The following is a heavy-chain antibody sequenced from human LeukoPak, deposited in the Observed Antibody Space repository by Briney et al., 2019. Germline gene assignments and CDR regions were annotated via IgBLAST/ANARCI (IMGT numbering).Heavy chain of an antibody. CDR1: GGSISSYY. CDR2: IYYSGST. CDR3: ARDGDDSSGYFF. D-gene: IGHD3-22*01. V-gene: IGHV4-59*12. J-gene: IGHJ4*02. Sequence: SETLSLTCTVSGGSISSYYWSWIRQPPGKGLEWIGHIYYSGSTNYNPSLKSRVTISIDTSKNHFSLKLSSVTAADTAVYYCARDGDDSSGYFFWGQGTLVTVSS.